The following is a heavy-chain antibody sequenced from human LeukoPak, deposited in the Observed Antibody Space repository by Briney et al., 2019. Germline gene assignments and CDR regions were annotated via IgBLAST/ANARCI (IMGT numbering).Heavy chain of an antibody. V-gene: IGHV3-21*01. Sequence: GGSLRLSCAASGFTFSSYKMNWVRQATGKGLERVSSISSSSSYKYYADSVKGRFTISRDNAKNSLYLQMNSLRAEDTAVYYCAREGIGYLDYWGQGTLVTVSS. CDR1: GFTFSSYK. CDR2: ISSSSSYK. J-gene: IGHJ4*02. CDR3: AREGIGYLDY.